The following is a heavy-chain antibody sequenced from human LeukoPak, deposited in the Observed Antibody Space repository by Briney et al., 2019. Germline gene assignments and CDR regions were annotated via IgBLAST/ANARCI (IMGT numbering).Heavy chain of an antibody. Sequence: VQPGRSLRLSCAASGFTFSRYGMHWVRQAPGKGLEWVAVTSYDGSNKYYADSVKGRFTISRDNSKNTLYLQMNSLRAEDTAVYYCAKGDDYGDLFDYWGQGTLVTVSS. J-gene: IGHJ4*02. CDR3: AKGDDYGDLFDY. V-gene: IGHV3-30*18. CDR2: TSYDGSNK. D-gene: IGHD4-17*01. CDR1: GFTFSRYG.